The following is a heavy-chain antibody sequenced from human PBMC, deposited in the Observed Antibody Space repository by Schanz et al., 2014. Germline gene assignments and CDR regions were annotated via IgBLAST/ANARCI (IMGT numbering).Heavy chain of an antibody. CDR3: ARQPGRITVSGVVSNWFDP. D-gene: IGHD3-3*01. V-gene: IGHV3-30*03. CDR2: ISFDGRNT. CDR1: GITLSGYG. J-gene: IGHJ5*02. Sequence: VQLVESGGGVVRPGGSLRLSCAASGITLSGYGLHWVRQAPGKGLEWVGFISFDGRNTGYAHSVKGRFTISRDNSKNTVNLQMNSLRAEDTAVYYCARQPGRITVSGVVSNWFDPWGQGTLVTVSS.